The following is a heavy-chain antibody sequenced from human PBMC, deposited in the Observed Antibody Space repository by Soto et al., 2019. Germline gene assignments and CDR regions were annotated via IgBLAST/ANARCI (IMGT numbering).Heavy chain of an antibody. CDR2: IWYDGSNK. CDR1: GFTFSSYG. J-gene: IGHJ3*02. Sequence: QVQLVESGGVVVQPGRSLRLSCAASGFTFSSYGMHWVRQAPGKGLEWVAVIWYDGSNKYYADSVKGRFTISRDNSKNTLYLQMNSLRAEDTAVYYCAREGRDDAFDIWGQGTMVTVSS. V-gene: IGHV3-33*01. CDR3: AREGRDDAFDI.